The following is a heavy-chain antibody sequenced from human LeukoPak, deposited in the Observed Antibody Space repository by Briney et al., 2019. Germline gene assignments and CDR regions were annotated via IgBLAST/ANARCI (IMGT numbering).Heavy chain of an antibody. J-gene: IGHJ3*02. CDR3: ARPLDAFDI. V-gene: IGHV4-39*01. CDR2: IYYSGST. CDR1: GGSISSSRYY. Sequence: SETLSLTCTVSGGSISSSRYYWGWIRQPPGKGLEWIGSIYYSGSTYCNPSLKSRVTISVDTSKNQFSLKLSSVTAADTAVYYCARPLDAFDIWGQGTMVTVSS.